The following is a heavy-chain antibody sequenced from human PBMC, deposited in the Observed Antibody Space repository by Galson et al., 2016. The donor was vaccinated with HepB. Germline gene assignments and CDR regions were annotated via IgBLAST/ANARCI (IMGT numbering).Heavy chain of an antibody. J-gene: IGHJ4*02. D-gene: IGHD1-1*01. CDR3: AKDLSTGRSRVWGFDS. CDR2: ISDGSITT. V-gene: IGHV3-23*01. CDR1: GFIFSDFA. Sequence: SLRLSCAASGFIFSDFAMNWVRQAPGKGLEWVSSISDGSITTYYADSVKGRFTISRDNSKNMLHLQMNSLRAEDTAIYYCAKDLSTGRSRVWGFDSWGQGTLVTVSS.